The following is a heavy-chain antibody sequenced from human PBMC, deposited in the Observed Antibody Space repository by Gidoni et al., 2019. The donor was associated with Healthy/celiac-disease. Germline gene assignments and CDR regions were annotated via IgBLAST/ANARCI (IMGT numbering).Heavy chain of an antibody. CDR2: IIPILGIA. CDR3: ARGGYSYGPKRGNWFDP. CDR1: GGTFSRYA. Sequence: QVQLVQSGAEVKKPGSSVKVSCKASGGTFSRYAISWVRQAPGQGLEWMGRIIPILGIANYAQKFQGRVTITADKSTSTAYMELSSLRSEDTAVYYCARGGYSYGPKRGNWFDPWGQGTLVTVSS. J-gene: IGHJ5*02. D-gene: IGHD5-18*01. V-gene: IGHV1-69*04.